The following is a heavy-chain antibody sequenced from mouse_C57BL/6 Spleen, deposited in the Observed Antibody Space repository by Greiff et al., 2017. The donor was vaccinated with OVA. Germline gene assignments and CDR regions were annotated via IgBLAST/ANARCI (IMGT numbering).Heavy chain of an antibody. D-gene: IGHD1-1*01. J-gene: IGHJ4*01. V-gene: IGHV1-81*01. CDR2: IYPRSGNT. CDR3: ARSGTTGVATNAMDY. CDR1: GYTFTSYG. Sequence: QVQLQQSGAELARPGASVKLSCKASGYTFTSYGISWVKQRTGQGLEWIGEIYPRSGNTYYNEKFKGKATLTADKSSSTAYMELRSLTSEDSAVYFCARSGTTGVATNAMDYWGQGTSVTVSS.